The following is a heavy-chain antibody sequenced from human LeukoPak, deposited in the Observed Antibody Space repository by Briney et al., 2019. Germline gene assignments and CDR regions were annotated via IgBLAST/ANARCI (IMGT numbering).Heavy chain of an antibody. V-gene: IGHV3-23*01. D-gene: IGHD6-13*01. J-gene: IGHJ4*02. CDR1: GFTFSSYA. Sequence: PGGSLRLSCAASGFTFSSYAMSWVRQAPGKGLEWVSAISGSGGSTYYADSVKGRFTISRDNSKNTLYLQMNSLRAEDTAVYYCAKAMERQQLAPYYFDYWGQGTLVTVSS. CDR3: AKAMERQQLAPYYFDY. CDR2: ISGSGGST.